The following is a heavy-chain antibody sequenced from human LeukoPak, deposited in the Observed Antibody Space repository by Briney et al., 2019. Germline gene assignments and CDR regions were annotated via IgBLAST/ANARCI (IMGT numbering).Heavy chain of an antibody. CDR1: GFTFDDYA. D-gene: IGHD2-2*01. J-gene: IGHJ4*02. Sequence: GRSLRLSCAASGFTFDDYAMHWVRQAPGKGLEWVSGISWNSGSIGYADSVKGRFTISRDNAKNSLYLQMNSLRAEDTALYYCAKSAATAYYFDYWGQGTLVTVSS. V-gene: IGHV3-9*01. CDR3: AKSAATAYYFDY. CDR2: ISWNSGSI.